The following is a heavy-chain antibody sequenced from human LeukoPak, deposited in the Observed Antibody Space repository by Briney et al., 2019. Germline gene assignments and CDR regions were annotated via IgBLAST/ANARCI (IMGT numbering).Heavy chain of an antibody. J-gene: IGHJ4*02. CDR2: VSRNGDRT. V-gene: IGHV3-23*01. D-gene: IGHD3-22*01. CDR3: AKDDYYEVH. CDR1: GFSFKTYS. Sequence: GGSLRLSCKASGFSFKTYSMTWVRQAPGKGLEWVSVVSRNGDRTYYADSVKGRFTISRDNSKNTLYLQMIGLRGEDTAVYYCAKDDYYEVHWGQGTLVTVSS.